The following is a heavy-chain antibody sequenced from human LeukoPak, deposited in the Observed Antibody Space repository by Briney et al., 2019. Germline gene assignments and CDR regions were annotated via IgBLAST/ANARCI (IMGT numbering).Heavy chain of an antibody. D-gene: IGHD6-13*01. CDR2: IYPGDSDT. CDR3: ARQLYSSSWSN. CDR1: GYSFTNYW. Sequence: GESLKISCKGSGYSFTNYWIDWVRQMPGKGLEWMGIIYPGDSDTRYSPSFQGQVTISADKSISTAYLQWSSLSASDAAMYYCARQLYSSSWSNWGQGTLVTVSS. V-gene: IGHV5-51*01. J-gene: IGHJ4*02.